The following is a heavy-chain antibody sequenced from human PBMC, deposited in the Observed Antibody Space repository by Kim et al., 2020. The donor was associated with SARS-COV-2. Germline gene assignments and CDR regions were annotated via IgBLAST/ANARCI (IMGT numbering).Heavy chain of an antibody. D-gene: IGHD5-12*01. V-gene: IGHV4-39*01. Sequence: NTALKSRVTISVDTSKNQFSLKLSSVTAADTAVYYCARLSGYSGYDPFDYWGQGTLVTVSS. J-gene: IGHJ4*02. CDR3: ARLSGYSGYDPFDY.